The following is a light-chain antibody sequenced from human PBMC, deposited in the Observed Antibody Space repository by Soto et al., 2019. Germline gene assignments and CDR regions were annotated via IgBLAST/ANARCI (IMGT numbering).Light chain of an antibody. V-gene: IGKV1-5*01. J-gene: IGKJ5*01. CDR3: QQRSNWPPIT. Sequence: DIQMTQSPSTLSASVGDRVTITCLASQSISRWLAWYQQKPGKAPQALIYDASSLESGVPSRFSGSGSGTEFTLTINSLQPDDFATYFCQQRSNWPPITFGQGTRLEIK. CDR1: QSISRW. CDR2: DAS.